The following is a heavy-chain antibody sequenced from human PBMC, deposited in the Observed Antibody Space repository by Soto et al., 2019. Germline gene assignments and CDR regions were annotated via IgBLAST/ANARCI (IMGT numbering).Heavy chain of an antibody. CDR3: AGAPTYVIGVFSPRPLDT. CDR2: IYSGGST. D-gene: IGHD3-10*02. Sequence: GSLRLSCAASGFTVSSNYMSWVRQAPGKGLEWVSVIYSGGSTYYADSVKGRFTISRHNSKNTLYLQMNSLRAEDTAVYYCAGAPTYVIGVFSPRPLDTGGQEPLVPFP. V-gene: IGHV3-53*04. CDR1: GFTVSSNY. J-gene: IGHJ5*02.